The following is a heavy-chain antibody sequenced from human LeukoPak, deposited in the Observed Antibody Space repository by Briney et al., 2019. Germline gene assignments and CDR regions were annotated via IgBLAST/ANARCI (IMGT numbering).Heavy chain of an antibody. CDR1: GYTFTSYA. Sequence: ASVKVSCKASGYTFTSYAMHWVRQAPGQRLEWMVWINAGNGNTKYSQKFQGRVTITRDTYASRAYMELSSMGSEDTARYYCASGVYDYVWGIISSLIDYWGEGTLVTVSS. CDR2: INAGNGNT. CDR3: ASGVYDYVWGIISSLIDY. J-gene: IGHJ4*02. D-gene: IGHD3-16*01. V-gene: IGHV1-3*01.